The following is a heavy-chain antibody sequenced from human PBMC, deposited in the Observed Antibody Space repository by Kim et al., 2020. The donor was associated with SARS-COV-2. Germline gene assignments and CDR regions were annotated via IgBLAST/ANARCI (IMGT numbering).Heavy chain of an antibody. CDR1: GFTFSNYG. CDR3: ANNDSAQFRSGAMTV. V-gene: IGHV3-33*05. J-gene: IGHJ6*02. Sequence: GGSLRLSCEGSGFTFSNYGMHWVRQAPGKGLEWVAVITYDGSEKYCADSETGRFIISRDNSKSTVYLEMKSLRAEDTAVYYCANNDSAQFRSGAMTVWGHGTTVTVS. D-gene: IGHD2-2*01. CDR2: ITYDGSEK.